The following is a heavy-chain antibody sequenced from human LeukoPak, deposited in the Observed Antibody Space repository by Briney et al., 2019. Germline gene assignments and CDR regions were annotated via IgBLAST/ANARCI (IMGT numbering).Heavy chain of an antibody. CDR3: ARGFSGYGYYFDY. Sequence: ASVKVSCKASGYTFTSYYMHWVRQAPGQGLEWMGIINPSGGSTSYAQKFQGRVTMTRDTSTSAVYMELNSLRSEDTAAYYCARGFSGYGYYFDYWGQGTLVTVSS. CDR1: GYTFTSYY. J-gene: IGHJ4*02. D-gene: IGHD5-12*01. CDR2: INPSGGST. V-gene: IGHV1-46*01.